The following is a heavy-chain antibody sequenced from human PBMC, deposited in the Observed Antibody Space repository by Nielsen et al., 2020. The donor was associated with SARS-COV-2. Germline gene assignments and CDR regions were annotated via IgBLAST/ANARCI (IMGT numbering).Heavy chain of an antibody. CDR3: ARWWQQLTLPGTDAFDI. Sequence: GGSLRLSCAASGFTFSNAWMNWVRQAPGKGLEWVSSISSSSSYVYYAGSVRGRFTISRDNAKNSLYLQMNSLRAEDTAVYYCARWWQQLTLPGTDAFDIWGQGTMVTVSS. J-gene: IGHJ3*02. CDR2: ISSSSSYV. D-gene: IGHD6-13*01. CDR1: GFTFSNAW. V-gene: IGHV3-21*01.